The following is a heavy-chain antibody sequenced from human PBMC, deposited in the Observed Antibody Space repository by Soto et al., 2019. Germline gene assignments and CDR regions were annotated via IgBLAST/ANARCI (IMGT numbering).Heavy chain of an antibody. D-gene: IGHD3-10*01. V-gene: IGHV3-7*04. Sequence: GGSLRLSCAASGFTFSSYWMSWVRQAPGKGLEWVANIKQDGSEKYYVDSVKGRFTISRDNAKNSLYLQMNSLRAEDTAVYYCARARLLWFGEPRSDFDYWGQGTLVTVSS. CDR1: GFTFSSYW. CDR2: IKQDGSEK. CDR3: ARARLLWFGEPRSDFDY. J-gene: IGHJ4*02.